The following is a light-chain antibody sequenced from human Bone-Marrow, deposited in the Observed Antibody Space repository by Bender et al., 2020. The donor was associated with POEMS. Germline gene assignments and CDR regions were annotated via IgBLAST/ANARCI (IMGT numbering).Light chain of an antibody. CDR2: EVS. J-gene: IGLJ1*01. CDR1: SSDFGPYNL. Sequence: QSALTQAASVSGSPGQSITISCTGASSDFGPYNLVSWYQHHPGKAPKLMIYEVSKRPSGVSNRFSGSKSGNTASLTISGLQAEDEADYYCCSYAGGPIVFGTGTRVTVL. CDR3: CSYAGGPIV. V-gene: IGLV2-23*02.